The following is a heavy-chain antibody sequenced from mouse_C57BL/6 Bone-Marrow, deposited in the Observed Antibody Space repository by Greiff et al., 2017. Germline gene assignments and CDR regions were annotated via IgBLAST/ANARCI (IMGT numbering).Heavy chain of an antibody. CDR3: ARRGYDSY. J-gene: IGHJ3*01. CDR2: IDPSASYT. D-gene: IGHD2-4*01. V-gene: IGHV1-50*01. CDR1: GYTFTSYW. Sequence: QVQLQQPGAELVKPGASVKLSCKASGYTFTSYWMQWVKQRPGQGLEWIGEIDPSASYTNYNQKFKGKATLTVDTSSSTAYMQLSSLTSEDSAVYYCARRGYDSYWGQGTLVTVSA.